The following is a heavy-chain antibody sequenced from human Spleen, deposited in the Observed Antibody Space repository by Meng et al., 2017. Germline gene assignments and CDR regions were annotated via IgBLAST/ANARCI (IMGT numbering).Heavy chain of an antibody. V-gene: IGHV3-21*01. J-gene: IGHJ4*02. CDR2: ISRSGSSI. CDR1: GFTFSFYS. D-gene: IGHD4-17*01. Sequence: GESLKISCVASGFTFSFYSMNWVRQAPGKGLEWVSSISRSGSSIYYADSLKGRFTISRDNAKNSLYLQMNSLRAEDAAVYYCARVGGGDEDGDYDRFDYWGQGTLVTVSS. CDR3: ARVGGGDEDGDYDRFDY.